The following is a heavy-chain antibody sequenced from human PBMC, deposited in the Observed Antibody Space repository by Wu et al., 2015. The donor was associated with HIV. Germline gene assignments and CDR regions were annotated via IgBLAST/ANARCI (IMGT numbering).Heavy chain of an antibody. CDR2: ISAYNGNT. CDR1: GYTFTSYG. CDR3: ARVFGSWAAHYYYYYGMDV. V-gene: IGHV1-18*01. J-gene: IGHJ6*02. Sequence: QVQLVQSGAEVKKPGASVKVSCKASGYTFTSYGISWVRQAPGQGLEWMGWISAYNGNTNYAQKLQGRVTMTTDTSTSTAYMELRSLRSDDTAVYYCARVFGSWAAHYYYYYGMDVWGQGTTVTVSS. D-gene: IGHD6-13*01.